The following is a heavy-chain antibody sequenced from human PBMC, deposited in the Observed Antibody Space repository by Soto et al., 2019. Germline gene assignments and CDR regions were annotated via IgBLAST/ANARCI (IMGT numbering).Heavy chain of an antibody. CDR2: IIPILGIS. J-gene: IGHJ3*02. CDR1: GGTFSSYT. D-gene: IGHD4-17*01. CDR3: ARNQRPGDFDI. V-gene: IGHV1-69*02. Sequence: SVKVSCKASGGTFSSYTISWVRHAPGQGLEWMGRIIPILGISNYAQKFQGRVTITADKSTSTAYMELSSLRSEDTAVHYCARNQRPGDFDIWGQGTMVTVSS.